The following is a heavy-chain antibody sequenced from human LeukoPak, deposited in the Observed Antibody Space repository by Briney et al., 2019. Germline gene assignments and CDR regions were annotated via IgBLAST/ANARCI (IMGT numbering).Heavy chain of an antibody. J-gene: IGHJ6*02. CDR2: IYSGATT. Sequence: GGSLRLSCAASGFTFSSYAMHWVRQAPGKGLEWVSVIYSGATTDYADSVKGRFTISTDSSKNTLYLQMNSLRDEDTSVYYCARGGRTDSGSYPYGMDVWGQGATVTVSS. D-gene: IGHD3-10*01. CDR1: GFTFSSYA. V-gene: IGHV3-66*01. CDR3: ARGGRTDSGSYPYGMDV.